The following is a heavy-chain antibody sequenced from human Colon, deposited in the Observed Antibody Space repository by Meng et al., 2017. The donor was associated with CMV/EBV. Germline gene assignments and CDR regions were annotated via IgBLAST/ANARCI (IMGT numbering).Heavy chain of an antibody. CDR1: GGSISSYY. CDR3: ARGRVMYGMDV. CDR2: IYYSGST. V-gene: IGHV4-59*12. D-gene: IGHD2-21*01. J-gene: IGHJ6*02. Sequence: GSLRLSCTVSGGSISSYYWSWIRQPPGKGLEWIGYIYYSGSTNYNPSLKSRVTISVDTSKNQFSLKLSSVTAADTAVYYCARGRVMYGMDVWGQGTTVTVSS.